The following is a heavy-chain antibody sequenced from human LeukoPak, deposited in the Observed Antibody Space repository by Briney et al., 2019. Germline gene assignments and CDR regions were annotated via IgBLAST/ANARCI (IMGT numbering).Heavy chain of an antibody. CDR2: ISWNSGST. J-gene: IGHJ4*02. CDR3: AREEWELPSDY. Sequence: GGSLRLSCAASGFTFDDYAMHWVRQAPGKGLEWVSGISWNSGSTGYADSVKGRFTISRDNAKNSLYLQMNSLRAEDTALYYCAREEWELPSDYWGQGTLVTVSS. CDR1: GFTFDDYA. D-gene: IGHD1-26*01. V-gene: IGHV3-20*04.